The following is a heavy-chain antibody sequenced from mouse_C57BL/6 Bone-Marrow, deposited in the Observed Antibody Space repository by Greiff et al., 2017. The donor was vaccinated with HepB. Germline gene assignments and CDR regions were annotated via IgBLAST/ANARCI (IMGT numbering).Heavy chain of an antibody. CDR1: GYAFSSYW. J-gene: IGHJ4*01. V-gene: IGHV1-80*01. CDR2: IYPGDGDT. CDR3: ARKGLGLYYAMDY. D-gene: IGHD4-1*01. Sequence: VQLQQSGAELVKPGASVKISCKASGYAFSSYWMNWVKQRPGKGLEWIGQIYPGDGDTNYNGKFKGKATLTADTSSSTAYMQLSSLTSEDSAVYFCARKGLGLYYAMDYWGQGTSVTVSS.